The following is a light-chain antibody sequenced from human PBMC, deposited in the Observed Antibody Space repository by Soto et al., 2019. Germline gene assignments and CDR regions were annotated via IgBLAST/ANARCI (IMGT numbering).Light chain of an antibody. J-gene: IGKJ4*01. CDR1: QNIANY. CDR2: GAS. Sequence: DIQMTQSPSSLSASVGDTVTITCRASQNIANYLNWYQRKPGKAPELLIYGASSLQRGVPSRFSGSGSGTDFTLTITTLQPEDFATFYCQQSYSVPLTFGGGTKVEIK. CDR3: QQSYSVPLT. V-gene: IGKV1-39*01.